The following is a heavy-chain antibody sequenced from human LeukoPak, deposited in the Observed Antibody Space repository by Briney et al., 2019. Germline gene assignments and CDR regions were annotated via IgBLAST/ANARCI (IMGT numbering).Heavy chain of an antibody. J-gene: IGHJ4*02. V-gene: IGHV3-49*04. CDR2: IRAKAYGGTT. Sequence: PGGSLRLSWAGAGFSFGDFPMTWVRQAPGKGLEWVGYIRAKAYGGTTEYAASVKGRLTISRDDSKRIAYLQMNSLQTEDTGIYYCTRGSGRFEFWGQGALVTVYS. CDR1: GFSFGDFP. CDR3: TRGSGRFEF. D-gene: IGHD2-15*01.